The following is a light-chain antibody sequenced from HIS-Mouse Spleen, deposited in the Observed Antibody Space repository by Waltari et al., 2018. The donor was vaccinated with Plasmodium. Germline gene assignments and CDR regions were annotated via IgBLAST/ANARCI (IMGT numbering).Light chain of an antibody. Sequence: SYELTQPPSVSVPPGQTARITCSGDALQKTYAYWYQQKSGQAPVLVIYEDSKRPSGIPERFSGSSSGTMATLTISGAQVEDEADYYCYSTDSSGNHRVFGGGTKLTVL. CDR1: ALQKTY. CDR2: EDS. J-gene: IGLJ3*02. V-gene: IGLV3-10*01. CDR3: YSTDSSGNHRV.